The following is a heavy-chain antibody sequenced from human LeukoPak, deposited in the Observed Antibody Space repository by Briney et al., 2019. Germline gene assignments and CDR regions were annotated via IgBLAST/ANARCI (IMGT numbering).Heavy chain of an antibody. CDR1: GFTFGDYA. V-gene: IGHV3-49*04. J-gene: IGHJ4*02. D-gene: IGHD3-22*01. CDR2: IRSKAYGGTT. Sequence: GGSLRLSCTASGFTFGDYAMSWVRQAPGKGLEWVGFIRSKAYGGTTEYAASVKGRFTISRDDSKSIAYLQMNSLKTEDTAVYYCTRDEAYYYDSSGSLAHFDYWGKGTLVTVSS. CDR3: TRDEAYYYDSSGSLAHFDY.